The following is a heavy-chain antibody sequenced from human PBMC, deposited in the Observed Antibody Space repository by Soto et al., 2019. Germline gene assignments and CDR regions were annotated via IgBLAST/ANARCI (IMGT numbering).Heavy chain of an antibody. CDR2: IYYSGST. V-gene: IGHV4-31*03. Sequence: QVQLQESGPGLVKPSQTLSLTCTVSGGSISSGGYYWSWIRQHPGKGLEWIGYIYYSGSTYYNPSLKSRVSISVYTSKNQFSLKLRSVTAADTAVYYCARLEGSGSNVDYWGQGTLVTVSS. D-gene: IGHD5-12*01. CDR1: GGSISSGGYY. CDR3: ARLEGSGSNVDY. J-gene: IGHJ4*02.